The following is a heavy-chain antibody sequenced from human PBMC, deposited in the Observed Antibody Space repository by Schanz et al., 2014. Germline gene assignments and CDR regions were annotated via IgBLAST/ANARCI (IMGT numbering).Heavy chain of an antibody. J-gene: IGHJ4*02. CDR1: GFTLSSYA. Sequence: ESGGGVVPPGRSLRLSCAAYGFTLSSYAMHWVRQAPGKGLEWVSALSGSGGSTYYADSVRGRFTISRDRFQNTLYLRMSSLRAEDTAVYYCARPRFDYGEVDYWGQGTLVTVSS. D-gene: IGHD4-17*01. CDR3: ARPRFDYGEVDY. CDR2: LSGSGGST. V-gene: IGHV3-23*01.